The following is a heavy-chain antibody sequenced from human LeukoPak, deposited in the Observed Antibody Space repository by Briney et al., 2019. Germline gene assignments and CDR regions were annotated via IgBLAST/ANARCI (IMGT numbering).Heavy chain of an antibody. V-gene: IGHV3-48*04. CDR3: ARVRARSYCSSTSCYGY. J-gene: IGHJ4*02. Sequence: PGGSLRLPCAASGFTFSDYTMNWVRQAPGKGLEWLSYITRSSSPIYYADSVKGRFTISRDNAKNSLYLQMNSLRAEDTAVYYCARVRARSYCSSTSCYGYWGQGTLVTVSS. CDR2: ITRSSSPI. CDR1: GFTFSDYT. D-gene: IGHD2-2*01.